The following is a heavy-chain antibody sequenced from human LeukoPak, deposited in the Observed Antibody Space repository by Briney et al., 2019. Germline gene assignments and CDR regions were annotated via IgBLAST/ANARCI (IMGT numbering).Heavy chain of an antibody. V-gene: IGHV4-4*02. CDR2: ICPRGGI. Sequence: SETLSLTCAVFGDSISNNNCYSWVRQSPGKGLEWIGEICPRGGINYNPSLKTRVIITGDRPKNQFSLNLISVTAADSAVYYCARNGGYDQDVWGQGTTVTDSS. CDR1: GDSISNNNC. D-gene: IGHD5-18*01. J-gene: IGHJ6*02. CDR3: ARNGGYDQDV.